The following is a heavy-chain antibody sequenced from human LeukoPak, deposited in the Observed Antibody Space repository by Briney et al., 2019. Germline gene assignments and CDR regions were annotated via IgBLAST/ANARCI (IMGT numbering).Heavy chain of an antibody. V-gene: IGHV1-69*13. Sequence: SVKVSCTASGGTFSSYAISWVRQAPGQGLEWMGGIIPIFGTANYAQKFQGRVTITADDSTSTAYMELSSLRSEDTAVYYCATYFDSMPHYFDYWGQGTLVTVSS. CDR1: GGTFSSYA. J-gene: IGHJ4*02. D-gene: IGHD3-9*01. CDR2: IIPIFGTA. CDR3: ATYFDSMPHYFDY.